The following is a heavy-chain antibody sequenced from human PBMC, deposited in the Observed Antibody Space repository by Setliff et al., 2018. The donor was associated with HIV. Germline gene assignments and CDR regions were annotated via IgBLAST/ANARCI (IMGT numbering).Heavy chain of an antibody. D-gene: IGHD2-21*01. CDR3: ARDFEASYCGGDCYSGWFDS. Sequence: SETLSLTCTVSGGSIRSHYWNWIRQSPGKGLEWIGYIHYRGSTNYNPSLKSRVIISVDMSKNQFSLKLTSVTAADTAVYYCARDFEASYCGGDCYSGWFDSWGQGILVTSPQ. J-gene: IGHJ5*01. CDR2: IHYRGST. V-gene: IGHV4-59*11. CDR1: GGSIRSHY.